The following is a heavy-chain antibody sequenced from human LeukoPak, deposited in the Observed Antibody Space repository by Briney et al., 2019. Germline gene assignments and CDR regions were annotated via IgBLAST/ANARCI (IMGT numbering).Heavy chain of an antibody. CDR3: ASMTYYYDSSGYYYEGNFDY. J-gene: IGHJ4*02. CDR2: IYTSGST. V-gene: IGHV4-61*02. D-gene: IGHD3-22*01. Sequence: PSETLSLTCTVSGGSLGSGSYYWSWIRQPAGKGLDWIGRIYTSGSTNYNPSLKSRVTISVDTSKNQFSLKLSSVTAADTAVYYCASMTYYYDSSGYYYEGNFDYWGQGTLVTVSS. CDR1: GGSLGSGSYY.